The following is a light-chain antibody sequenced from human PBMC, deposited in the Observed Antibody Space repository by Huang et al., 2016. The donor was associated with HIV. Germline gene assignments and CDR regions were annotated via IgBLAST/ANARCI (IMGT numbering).Light chain of an antibody. Sequence: EVVLTQSPATLSLSPGERATLSCRASQTISSDFAWYQPKPGQPPRLLIYDTSKRATGIPARFSGSGSGTDFARTISSLEPEDFAVYYCHRRAGWPLFGGGTKVEIK. CDR3: HRRAGWPL. CDR1: QTISSD. CDR2: DTS. J-gene: IGKJ4*02. V-gene: IGKV3-11*01.